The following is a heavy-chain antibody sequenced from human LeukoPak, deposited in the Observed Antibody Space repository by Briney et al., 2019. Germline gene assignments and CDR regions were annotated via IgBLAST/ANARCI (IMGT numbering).Heavy chain of an antibody. CDR2: IYHSGST. CDR3: ARAPSGSASDGAFDL. Sequence: TLSLTCTVSGGSITTGVDYWTWIRQHPGKGLEWIGYIYHSGSTHYNPFLKSRVTMSIDTSRNQFSLKLSSVTAADTAVYYCARAPSGSASDGAFDLWGQGTMVTVSS. V-gene: IGHV4-30-4*08. J-gene: IGHJ3*01. CDR1: GGSITTGVDY. D-gene: IGHD2-15*01.